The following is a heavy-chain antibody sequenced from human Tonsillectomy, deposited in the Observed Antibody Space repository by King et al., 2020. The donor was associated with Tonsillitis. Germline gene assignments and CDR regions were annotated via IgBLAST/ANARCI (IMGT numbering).Heavy chain of an antibody. J-gene: IGHJ4*02. CDR1: GGSISSYY. Sequence: QLQESGPGLAEPSDTLSLTCTVSGGSISSYYWSWIRQPPGKGLEWIGDVYYIGTTNYNPSLKSRVTISVDRSKNQFSLRLGSVTAADTAVYYCARARSSAGASFDYWGQGTLVTVSS. CDR2: VYYIGTT. CDR3: ARARSSAGASFDY. V-gene: IGHV4-59*07. D-gene: IGHD1-26*01.